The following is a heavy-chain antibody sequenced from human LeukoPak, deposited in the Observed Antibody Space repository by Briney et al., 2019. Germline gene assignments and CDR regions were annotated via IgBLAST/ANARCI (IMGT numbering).Heavy chain of an antibody. CDR3: ATPPTVTRNY. CDR1: GFSFSSYA. D-gene: IGHD4-17*01. CDR2: ISGSGGRT. Sequence: GGSLRLSCATSGFSFSSYAMSWVRQAPGKGLEWVSSISGSGGRTYHADSVKGRFTISRDNSKNTLYLQMNSLRAEDTAVYYCATPPTVTRNYWGQGILVTVSS. V-gene: IGHV3-23*01. J-gene: IGHJ4*02.